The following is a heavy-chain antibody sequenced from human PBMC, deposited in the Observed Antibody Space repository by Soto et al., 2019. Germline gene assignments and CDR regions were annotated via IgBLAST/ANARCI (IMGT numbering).Heavy chain of an antibody. Sequence: QVQLVESGGGVVQPGRSLRLSCAASGFTFSSYGMHWVRQAPGKGLEWVAVISYDGSNKYYADSVKGRFTISRDNSKNTLYLQMNSLRAEDTAVYYCAKAPYDSSGYLPFDYWGQGTLVTVSS. J-gene: IGHJ4*02. CDR3: AKAPYDSSGYLPFDY. CDR1: GFTFSSYG. CDR2: ISYDGSNK. V-gene: IGHV3-30*18. D-gene: IGHD3-22*01.